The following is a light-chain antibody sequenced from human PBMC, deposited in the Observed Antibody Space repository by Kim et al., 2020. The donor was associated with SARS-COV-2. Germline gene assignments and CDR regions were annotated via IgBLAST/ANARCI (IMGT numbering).Light chain of an antibody. V-gene: IGLV3-21*04. Sequence: APGETAKITCGGNNIGTKSVHWYQQKPGQAPVLVIYYDSDRPSGIPERFSGSNSGNTATLTISRVEAGDEADYYCQVWDSSTDHRVFGGGTQLTVL. J-gene: IGLJ2*01. CDR3: QVWDSSTDHRV. CDR2: YDS. CDR1: NIGTKS.